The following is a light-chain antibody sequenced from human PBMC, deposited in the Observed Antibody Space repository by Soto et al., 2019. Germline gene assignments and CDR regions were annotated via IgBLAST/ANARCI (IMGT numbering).Light chain of an antibody. J-gene: IGLJ1*01. V-gene: IGLV1-40*01. CDR3: QSYDSSLSGSYV. CDR1: SSNIGAGYD. CDR2: GNS. Sequence: QPVLTQPPSVSGAPGQGVTISCTGSSSNIGAGYDVHWYQQLPGTAPKLLIYGNSNRPSGVPDRFSGSKSGTSASLAITGLQAEDEADYYCQSYDSSLSGSYVFGTGTKVTVL.